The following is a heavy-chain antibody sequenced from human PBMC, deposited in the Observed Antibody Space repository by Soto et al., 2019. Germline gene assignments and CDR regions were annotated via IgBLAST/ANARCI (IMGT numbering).Heavy chain of an antibody. J-gene: IGHJ4*01. D-gene: IGHD3-22*01. CDR3: ASHYESSGYSSRGLDY. CDR2: IIPIFGTA. V-gene: IGHV1-69*12. CDR1: GGTFSSYA. Sequence: QVQLVQSGAEVKKPGSSVKVSCKASGGTFSSYAISWVRQAPGQGLEWMGGIIPIFGTADYAQKFQGRITITADESTSTADMELRSMRSEDTAEYYCASHYESSGYSSRGLDYWGQGTLVTVAS.